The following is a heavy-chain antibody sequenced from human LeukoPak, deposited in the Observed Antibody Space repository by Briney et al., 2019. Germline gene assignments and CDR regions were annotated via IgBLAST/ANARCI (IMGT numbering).Heavy chain of an antibody. V-gene: IGHV4-39*01. Sequence: SETLSLTCTVSGGSIGSSSYYWGWIRQPPGKGLEWIGSIYYSGSTDYNPSLKSRVTISVDTSKNQFSLKLSSVTAADTAVYYCAGLGSCWAHFLDHWGQGTLVTVSS. CDR3: AGLGSCWAHFLDH. CDR2: IYYSGST. CDR1: GGSIGSSSYY. D-gene: IGHD6-19*01. J-gene: IGHJ4*02.